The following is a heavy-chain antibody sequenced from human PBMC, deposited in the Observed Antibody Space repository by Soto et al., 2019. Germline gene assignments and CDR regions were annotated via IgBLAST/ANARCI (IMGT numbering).Heavy chain of an antibody. CDR3: ARERVAAAGIYYFDY. V-gene: IGHV3-48*02. CDR2: ISSSSSTI. J-gene: IGHJ4*02. Sequence: GGSLRLSCAASGFTFSSYSMNWVRQAPGKGLEWVSYISSSSSTIYYADSVKGRFTISRDNAKNSLYLQMNSLRDEDTAVYYCARERVAAAGIYYFDYWGQGTLVTVSS. D-gene: IGHD6-13*01. CDR1: GFTFSSYS.